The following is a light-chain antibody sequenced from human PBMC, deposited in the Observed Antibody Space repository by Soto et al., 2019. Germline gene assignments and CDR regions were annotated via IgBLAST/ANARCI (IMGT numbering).Light chain of an antibody. CDR1: QSVDSK. CDR2: GAS. V-gene: IGKV3-15*01. CDR3: QHYSTWLWT. Sequence: EIAMTQSPATLSVSPGERATLSCRASQSVDSKLAWYQQKPGQGPRLLIYGASNRATGIPARFSGSWSGTEFTLTISSLQSEAFAVYYCQHYSTWLWTFGQGTKVEIK. J-gene: IGKJ1*01.